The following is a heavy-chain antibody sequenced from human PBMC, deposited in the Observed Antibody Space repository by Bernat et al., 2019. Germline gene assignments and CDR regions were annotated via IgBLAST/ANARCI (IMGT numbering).Heavy chain of an antibody. D-gene: IGHD6-13*01. CDR1: GFTFSSYW. CDR3: ARSDFSSSWTNYYYYGMDV. CDR2: INSDGSST. Sequence: VQLVESGGGLVQPGGSLRLSCAASGFTFSSYWMHWVRQAPGKGLVWVSRINSDGSSTSEADSVKGRFTISRDNAKNTLYLQMNSLRAGDTAVYYCARSDFSSSWTNYYYYGMDVWGQGTTVTVSS. V-gene: IGHV3-74*01. J-gene: IGHJ6*02.